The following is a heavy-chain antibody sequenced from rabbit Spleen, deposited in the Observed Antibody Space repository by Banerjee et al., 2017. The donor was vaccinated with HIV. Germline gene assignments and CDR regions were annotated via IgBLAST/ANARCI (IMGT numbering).Heavy chain of an antibody. J-gene: IGHJ4*01. CDR3: AKGTGDGYYWAFKL. CDR1: GFSFSSNW. Sequence: LEESGGGLVKPGGTLTLTCTVSGFSFSSNWICWVRQAPGKGLDLIACIYTGDGSTDYASWVNGRFTISKTSSTVDLKMSSLTAADKATYFCAKGTGDGYYWAFKLWGQGTLVTVS. V-gene: IGHV1S25*01. D-gene: IGHD1-1*01. CDR2: IYTGDGST.